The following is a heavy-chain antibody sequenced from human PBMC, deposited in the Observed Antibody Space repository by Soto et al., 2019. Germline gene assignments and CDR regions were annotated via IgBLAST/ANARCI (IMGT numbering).Heavy chain of an antibody. Sequence: SGPTLVNPTQTLTLTCTFSGFSLSTSGVGVGWIRQPPGKALEWLALIYWNDDKRYSPSLKSRLTITKDTSKNQVVLTMTNTDPVDTATYYCAHRNRSYYDFWSGYPTLYYYYGMDVWGQGTTVTVSS. CDR2: IYWNDDK. J-gene: IGHJ6*02. CDR3: AHRNRSYYDFWSGYPTLYYYYGMDV. D-gene: IGHD3-3*01. V-gene: IGHV2-5*01. CDR1: GFSLSTSGVG.